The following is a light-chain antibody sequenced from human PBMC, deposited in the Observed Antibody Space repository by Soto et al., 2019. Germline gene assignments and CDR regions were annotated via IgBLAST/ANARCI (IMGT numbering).Light chain of an antibody. J-gene: IGKJ1*01. CDR3: HQRQSWPRT. CDR2: YMS. V-gene: IGKV3-11*01. Sequence: EIVLTQSPGTLSSSPGETATLSCGASQYVGTRLAWYQHKPGQAPRLLIYYMSKRATGIPARFSGSGSGTDFTPTISSLAPEDFAIYYCHQRQSWPRTFGQGTKVDIK. CDR1: QYVGTR.